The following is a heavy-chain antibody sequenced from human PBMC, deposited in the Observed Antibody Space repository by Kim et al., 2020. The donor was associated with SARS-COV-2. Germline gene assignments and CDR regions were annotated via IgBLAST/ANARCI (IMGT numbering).Heavy chain of an antibody. CDR2: GRSP. J-gene: IGHJ1*01. V-gene: IGHV3-74*01. CDR3: ASGLTPGQH. Sequence: GRSPSYADSVKGRFTISRDNAKNTLYLQMNRLRAEDTAVYYCASGLTPGQHWGQGTLVIVSS. D-gene: IGHD2-15*01.